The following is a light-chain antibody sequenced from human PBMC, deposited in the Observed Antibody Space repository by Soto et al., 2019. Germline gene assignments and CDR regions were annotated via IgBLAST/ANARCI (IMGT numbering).Light chain of an antibody. CDR1: SSNIGSNP. J-gene: IGLJ1*01. V-gene: IGLV1-44*01. CDR2: TNT. Sequence: QSVLTQPPSASGTPGQSVTISCSGGSSNIGSNPVSWYQHVPGTAPKLLIHTNTQRPLGVPVRFSGSKSGTSASLAISGLQSEDGADYYCAAWDDTFYVFGSGTKLTVL. CDR3: AAWDDTFYV.